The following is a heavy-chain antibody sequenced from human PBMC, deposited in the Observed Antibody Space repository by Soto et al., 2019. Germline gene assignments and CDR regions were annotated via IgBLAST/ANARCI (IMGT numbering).Heavy chain of an antibody. J-gene: IGHJ6*02. Sequence: ASVKVSCKASGYTFTSYAMHWVRQAPGQRLEWMGWINAGNGNTKYSQKFQGRDTITTDTTDSPDYMELSSLRSEDTAVYYCARDVVVVAATPYYYGMDVWGQGTTVTLSS. V-gene: IGHV1-3*01. CDR1: GYTFTSYA. D-gene: IGHD2-15*01. CDR3: ARDVVVVAATPYYYGMDV. CDR2: INAGNGNT.